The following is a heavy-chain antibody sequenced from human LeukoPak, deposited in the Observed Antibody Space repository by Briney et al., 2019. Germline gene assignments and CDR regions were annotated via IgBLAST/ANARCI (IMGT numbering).Heavy chain of an antibody. D-gene: IGHD5-24*01. CDR1: GYTFTKSY. CDR2: INPGGDNT. Sequence: EASVKVSCKASGYTFTKSYIHWVRQAPGQRLEWMGLINPGGDNTDYAQNFQGRLTMTSDTSARTVYMELSSLRSDDTAVYYCARIRDGYNDAYDIWGQGTLVTVPS. V-gene: IGHV1-46*01. J-gene: IGHJ3*02. CDR3: ARIRDGYNDAYDI.